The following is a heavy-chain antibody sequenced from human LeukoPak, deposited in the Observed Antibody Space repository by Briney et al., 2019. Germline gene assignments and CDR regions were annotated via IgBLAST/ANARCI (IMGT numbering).Heavy chain of an antibody. CDR1: GGSISSSSYY. CDR3: ARRRITIFGVAIPPFDY. J-gene: IGHJ4*02. Sequence: SETLPLTCTVSGGSISSSSYYWGWIRQPPGKGLEWFGSIYYSGSTYYNPSLKSRVTISVDTSKNQFSLKLSSVTAADTAVYYCARRRITIFGVAIPPFDYWGQGTLVTVSS. CDR2: IYYSGST. D-gene: IGHD3-3*01. V-gene: IGHV4-39*01.